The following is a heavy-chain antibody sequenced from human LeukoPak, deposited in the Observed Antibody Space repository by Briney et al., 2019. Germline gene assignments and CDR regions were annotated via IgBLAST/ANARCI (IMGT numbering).Heavy chain of an antibody. CDR3: ASSYGSGSLNWFDP. CDR1: GGSVSSPIY. V-gene: IGHV4-39*01. Sequence: SETLSLTCSVSGGSVSSPIYWNWIRQHPGKGLEWIGSIYYSGSTYYNPSLKSRVTISVDTSKNQFSLKLSSVTAADTAVYYCASSYGSGSLNWFDPWGQGTLVTVSS. CDR2: IYYSGST. D-gene: IGHD3-10*01. J-gene: IGHJ5*02.